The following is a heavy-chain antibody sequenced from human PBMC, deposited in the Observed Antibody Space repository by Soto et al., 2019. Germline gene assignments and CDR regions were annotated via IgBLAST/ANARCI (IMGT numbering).Heavy chain of an antibody. V-gene: IGHV4-30-4*02. Sequence: SETLSLTCTVSGGSISSGDYYWSWIRQPPGKGLEWIGYIYYSGSTYYNPSLKSRVTISVDTSKNQFSLKLSSVTAADTAVYYCERSECGDPYYFDYWGQGTLVTVSS. J-gene: IGHJ4*02. CDR1: GGSISSGDYY. CDR2: IYYSGST. D-gene: IGHD4-17*01. CDR3: ERSECGDPYYFDY.